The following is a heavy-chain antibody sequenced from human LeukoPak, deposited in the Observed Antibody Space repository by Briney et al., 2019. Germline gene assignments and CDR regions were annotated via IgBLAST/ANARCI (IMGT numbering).Heavy chain of an antibody. Sequence: GGSLRLSCAASGFTFSTYAMTWVRQAPGKGLEWVSVISATGGATYYTASVKGRYTVSRHNCKNTVDLLIHRLRAEDTAVYYCVKDRNSYGSSPDHWGQGTLVTVSS. CDR1: GFTFSTYA. D-gene: IGHD3-10*01. CDR3: VKDRNSYGSSPDH. J-gene: IGHJ4*02. CDR2: ISATGGAT. V-gene: IGHV3-23*01.